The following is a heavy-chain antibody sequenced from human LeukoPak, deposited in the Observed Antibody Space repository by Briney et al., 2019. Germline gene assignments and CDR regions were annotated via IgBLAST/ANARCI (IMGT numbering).Heavy chain of an antibody. CDR2: IYYSGST. CDR1: GGSISSYY. CDR3: ARDLTTTYAFDI. V-gene: IGHV4-59*01. D-gene: IGHD1-1*01. Sequence: PETLSLTCTVSGGSISSYYWSWIRQPPGKGLEWIGYIYYSGSTNYNPSLKSRVTISVDTSKNQFSLKLSSVTAADTAVYYCARDLTTTYAFDIWGQGTMATVSS. J-gene: IGHJ3*02.